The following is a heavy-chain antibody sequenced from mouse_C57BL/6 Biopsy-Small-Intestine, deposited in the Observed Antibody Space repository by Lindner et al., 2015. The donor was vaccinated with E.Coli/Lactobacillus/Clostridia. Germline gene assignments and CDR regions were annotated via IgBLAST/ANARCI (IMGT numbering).Heavy chain of an antibody. D-gene: IGHD5-1*01. J-gene: IGHJ3*01. V-gene: IGHV1-82*01. CDR1: GYAFSSSW. CDR2: IYPGDGNT. CDR3: AREGYLWFAY. Sequence: VQLQESGPELVKPGASVKISCKASGYAFSSSWMNWVKQRPGKGLEWIGRIYPGDGNTNYNGKFKGKATLTADKSSSTAYIQLSNLTSEDSAVYFCAREGYLWFAYWGQGTLVTVSA.